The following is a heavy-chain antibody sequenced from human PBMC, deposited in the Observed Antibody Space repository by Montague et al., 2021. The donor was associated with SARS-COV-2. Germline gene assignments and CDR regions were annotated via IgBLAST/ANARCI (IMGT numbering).Heavy chain of an antibody. V-gene: IGHV4-39*02. J-gene: IGHJ3*02. CDR2: IDDRGST. CDR1: GGSISSSNHY. D-gene: IGHD1-26*01. CDR3: ARRGRKLLPVATTIGGFDI. Sequence: SETLSPTCTVSGGSISSSNHYWDWIRGPPGKGLEWIGSIDDRGSTYYXPSLESRVTISVDTSKNHFSLKLRSVTAADTAVYYCARRGRKLLPVATTIGGFDIWGQGTMVTVSS.